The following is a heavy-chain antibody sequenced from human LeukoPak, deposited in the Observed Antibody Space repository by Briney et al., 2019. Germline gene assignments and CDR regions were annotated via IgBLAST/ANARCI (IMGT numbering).Heavy chain of an antibody. Sequence: GGSLRLSCAASGFTFSNVLVSWVRQAPGGRLEWVGRIRANSAGGTTDYAAPVKGRFTISRDDSKNTLYLQMNSLKTEDTAVYYCTTLGNVVVTATPDYWGQGTLVTVSS. J-gene: IGHJ4*02. CDR1: GFTFSNVL. CDR3: TTLGNVVVTATPDY. V-gene: IGHV3-15*01. CDR2: IRANSAGGTT. D-gene: IGHD2-21*02.